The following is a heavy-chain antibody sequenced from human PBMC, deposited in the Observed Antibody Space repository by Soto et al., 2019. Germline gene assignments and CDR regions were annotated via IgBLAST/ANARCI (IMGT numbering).Heavy chain of an antibody. J-gene: IGHJ4*02. CDR2: IYFTGNT. V-gene: IGHV4-39*01. Sequence: PSETLSLTCAVSGGSISGSYYFWGWVRQPPGKGLEWIGTIYFTGNTYYTPSLKSRLTMSIDTSKNEFSLRLNSVTAADTAVYYCASTRDIVVVPAANWGQGTLVTVSS. D-gene: IGHD2-2*01. CDR1: GGSISGSYYF. CDR3: ASTRDIVVVPAAN.